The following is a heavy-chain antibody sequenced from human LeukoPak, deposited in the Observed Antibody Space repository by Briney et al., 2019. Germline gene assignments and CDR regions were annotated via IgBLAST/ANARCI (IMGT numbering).Heavy chain of an antibody. CDR1: GFPFNSFW. CDR3: ARGGVNPLDH. CDR2: MNEYSTTI. D-gene: IGHD1-14*01. J-gene: IGHJ4*02. Sequence: GGSLRLSCAASGFPFNSFWMHWVRQAPGKGLVWVSDMNEYSTTIRYADSVKGRFTISRDNAKSILYLQMNNLRAEDTAMYFCARGGVNPLDHWGQGTLVTASS. V-gene: IGHV3-74*01.